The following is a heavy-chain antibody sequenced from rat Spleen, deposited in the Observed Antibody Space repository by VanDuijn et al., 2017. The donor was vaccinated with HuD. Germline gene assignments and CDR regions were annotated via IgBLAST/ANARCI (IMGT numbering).Heavy chain of an antibody. D-gene: IGHD1-12*03. CDR2: ISSGGGGI. J-gene: IGHJ4*01. CDR3: TRHHYDGYYHGPVFGFMDA. CDR1: GFTFSSFP. Sequence: EVQLVESGGGLVQPGGSLKLSCAASGFTFSSFPMAWVRQAPKKGLEWVASISSGGGGIYYTDSVKGRFTISRDNAKSTLYLQMDSLRSEDTASYYCTRHHYDGYYHGPVFGFMDAWGRGASVTVSS. V-gene: IGHV5-46*01.